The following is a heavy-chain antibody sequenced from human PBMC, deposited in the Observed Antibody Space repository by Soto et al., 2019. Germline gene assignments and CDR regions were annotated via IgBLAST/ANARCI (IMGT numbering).Heavy chain of an antibody. Sequence: EVQLVATGGGLVQPGGSLRLSCAASVFTFSSFWMSWFRQAPGKRLEWVAIIKQDGSEKYYVDSVTVLFIVSRDNAEKSLYLPMNSLRPDGTALYYCVRGYSEYTDYFDYWGQGTMVTVS. CDR3: VRGYSEYTDYFDY. J-gene: IGHJ4*02. D-gene: IGHD1-26*01. CDR1: VFTFSSFW. CDR2: IKQDGSEK. V-gene: IGHV3-7*01.